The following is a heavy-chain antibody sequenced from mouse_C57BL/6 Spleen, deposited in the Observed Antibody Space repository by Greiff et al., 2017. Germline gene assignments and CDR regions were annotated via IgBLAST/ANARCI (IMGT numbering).Heavy chain of an antibody. CDR1: GYTFTSYW. V-gene: IGHV1-55*01. J-gene: IGHJ1*03. CDR3: ASLDYYGRSGWYFDV. D-gene: IGHD1-1*01. CDR2: IYPGSGST. Sequence: QVQLQQPGAELVKPGASVKMSCKASGYTFTSYWITWVKQRPGQGLEWIGDIYPGSGSTNYNEKFKSKATLTVDTSSSTAYMQLSSLTSEDSAVYYCASLDYYGRSGWYFDVWGTGTTGTVSS.